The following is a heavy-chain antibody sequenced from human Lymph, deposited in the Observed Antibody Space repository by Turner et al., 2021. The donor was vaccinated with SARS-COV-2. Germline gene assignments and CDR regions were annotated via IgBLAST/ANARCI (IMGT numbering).Heavy chain of an antibody. J-gene: IGHJ4*02. D-gene: IGHD5-18*01. Sequence: HVQLQEWRPGLVKPSETLFLTCTVSGGSISSYYWSCIRQPPRKGLEWIGYISNSGSTNYNPSLKSRVTISLDTSKNQFSLKLSSVTAADTAVYYCARHGNELGIQLWGQGTLVTVSS. V-gene: IGHV4-59*08. CDR3: ARHGNELGIQL. CDR2: ISNSGST. CDR1: GGSISSYY.